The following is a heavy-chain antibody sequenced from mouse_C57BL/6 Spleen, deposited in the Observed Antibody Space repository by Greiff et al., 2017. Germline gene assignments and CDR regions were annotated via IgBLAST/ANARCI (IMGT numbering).Heavy chain of an antibody. CDR3: ARGYYGSSPYWYFDV. CDR1: GYTFTSYW. V-gene: IGHV1-53*01. J-gene: IGHJ1*03. CDR2: INPSNGGT. D-gene: IGHD1-1*01. Sequence: QVQLQQPGTELVKPGASVKLSCKASGYTFTSYWMHWVKQRPGQGLEWIGNINPSNGGTNYNAKFKSKATLTVDKSSSTAYMQLSSLTSEDSAVYYCARGYYGSSPYWYFDVWGTGTTVTVSS.